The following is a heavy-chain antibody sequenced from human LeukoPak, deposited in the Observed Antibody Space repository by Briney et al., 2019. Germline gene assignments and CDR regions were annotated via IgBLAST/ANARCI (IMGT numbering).Heavy chain of an antibody. Sequence: SVKVSCKASGGTFISYAISWVRQAPGQGLEWMGGIIPIFCTANYAQKFQGRVTITADESTSTAYMELSSLRSEDTAVYYCARGVHILTPLRTYGMDVWGQGTTVAVSS. J-gene: IGHJ6*02. CDR2: IIPIFCTA. CDR1: GGTFISYA. CDR3: ARGVHILTPLRTYGMDV. V-gene: IGHV1-69*13. D-gene: IGHD3-9*01.